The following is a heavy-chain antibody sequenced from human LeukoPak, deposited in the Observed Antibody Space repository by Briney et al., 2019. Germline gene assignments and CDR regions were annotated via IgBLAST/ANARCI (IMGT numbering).Heavy chain of an antibody. CDR1: GYSISSGYY. CDR2: IYHSGST. Sequence: SETLSLTCTVSGYSISSGYYWGWIRQPPGKGLEWIGSIYHSGSTYYNPSLKSRVTISVDTSKNQFSLKLSSVTAADTAVYYCARGVYYYGSGSLGLMDVWGKGTTVTVSS. J-gene: IGHJ6*03. D-gene: IGHD3-10*01. CDR3: ARGVYYYGSGSLGLMDV. V-gene: IGHV4-38-2*02.